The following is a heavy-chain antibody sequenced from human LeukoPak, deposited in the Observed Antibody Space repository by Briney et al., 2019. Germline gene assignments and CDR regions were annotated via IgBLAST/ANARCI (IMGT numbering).Heavy chain of an antibody. CDR2: ISGSGGST. J-gene: IGHJ4*02. CDR3: AKDRYQLPD. Sequence: PGGSLRPSCAASGFTVSSNYMSWVRQAPGKGLEWVSAISGSGGSTYYADSVKGRFTISRDNSKNTLYLQMNSLRAEDTAVYYCAKDRYQLPDWGQGTLVTVSS. D-gene: IGHD2-2*01. CDR1: GFTVSSNY. V-gene: IGHV3-23*01.